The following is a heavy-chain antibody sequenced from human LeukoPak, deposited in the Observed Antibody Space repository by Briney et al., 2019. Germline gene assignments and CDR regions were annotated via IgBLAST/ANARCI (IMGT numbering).Heavy chain of an antibody. J-gene: IGHJ5*02. Sequence: SETLSLTCTVSGGSISSSSYYWGWIRQPPGKGLEGIGSIYYSGSTYYNPSLKSRVTISVDTSKNQFSLKLSSVTAADTAVYYCARGRGYSPNWFDPWGQGTLVTVSS. CDR3: ARGRGYSPNWFDP. V-gene: IGHV4-39*01. CDR2: IYYSGST. D-gene: IGHD5-12*01. CDR1: GGSISSSSYY.